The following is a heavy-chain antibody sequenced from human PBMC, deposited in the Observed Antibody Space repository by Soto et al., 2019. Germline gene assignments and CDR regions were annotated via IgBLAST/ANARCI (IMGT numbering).Heavy chain of an antibody. CDR1: SGSISSRSYC. J-gene: IGHJ5*02. V-gene: IGHV4-39*01. D-gene: IGHD4-4*01. CDR3: AGLNNYEINWFDP. CDR2: MCYSGNT. Sequence: SETLSLTCIVSSGSISSRSYCWGWIRQPPGKGLEWIGNMCYSGNTYYNPSLKSRVTMSVDTSKNQFSLKLSSVTAADTAVYFCAGLNNYEINWFDPWGQGTLVTVYS.